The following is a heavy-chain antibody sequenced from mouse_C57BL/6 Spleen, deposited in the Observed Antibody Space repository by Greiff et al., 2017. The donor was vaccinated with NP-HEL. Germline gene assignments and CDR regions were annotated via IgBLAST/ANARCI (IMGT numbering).Heavy chain of an antibody. CDR2: IYPGDGDT. CDR3: ARGDGYHYFDY. D-gene: IGHD2-3*01. Sequence: QVQLQQSGPELVKPGASVKISCKASGYAFSSSWMNWVKQRPGKGLEWIGRIYPGDGDTNYNGKFKGKATLTADKSSSTAYMQLSSLTSEDSAVYFCARGDGYHYFDYWGQGTTLTVSS. V-gene: IGHV1-82*01. J-gene: IGHJ2*01. CDR1: GYAFSSSW.